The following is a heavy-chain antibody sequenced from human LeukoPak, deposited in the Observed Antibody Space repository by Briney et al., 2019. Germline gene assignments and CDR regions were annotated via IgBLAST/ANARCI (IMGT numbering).Heavy chain of an antibody. CDR3: VRHGGGYSFDY. D-gene: IGHD2-21*01. Sequence: KPSETLSLTCTVSGGSIGSYYWGWIQQPPGKGFEWIGYNSNSGSTDYNPSLKSRVNISVDTSKTQFSLKLNSLTAADTAMFYCVRHGGGYSFDYWGQGTLVTVSS. J-gene: IGHJ4*02. CDR1: GGSIGSYY. CDR2: NSNSGST. V-gene: IGHV4-59*08.